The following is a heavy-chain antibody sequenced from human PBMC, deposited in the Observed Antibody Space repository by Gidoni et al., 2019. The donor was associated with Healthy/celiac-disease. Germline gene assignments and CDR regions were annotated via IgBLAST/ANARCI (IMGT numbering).Heavy chain of an antibody. CDR2: IWYDVSNK. CDR3: ARDEDNWNYLGAFDI. Sequence: QVQLVESGGGVVQPGRSVRLSCAAAGFALSSYGMHWVRQAPGKGLEWVAVIWYDVSNKYYADSVKGLFTISRDNSKNTLYLQMNSLRAEDTAVYYCARDEDNWNYLGAFDIWGQGTMVTVSS. CDR1: GFALSSYG. D-gene: IGHD1-7*01. J-gene: IGHJ3*02. V-gene: IGHV3-33*01.